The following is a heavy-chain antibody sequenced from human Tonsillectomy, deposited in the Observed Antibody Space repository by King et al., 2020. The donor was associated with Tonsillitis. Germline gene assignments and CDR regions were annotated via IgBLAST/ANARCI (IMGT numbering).Heavy chain of an antibody. CDR3: AKSSMIVVVIPDY. V-gene: IGHV3-23*04. D-gene: IGHD3-22*01. Sequence: VQLVESGGGLVQPGGSLRLSCAASGFTFSSYAMSWVRQAPGKGLEWVSAFSGSGGSTYYAEYVTGRFNISRNNYKNKLYLQMNSLRAEDTAVYYCAKSSMIVVVIPDYWGQGTLVTVSS. CDR2: FSGSGGST. J-gene: IGHJ4*02. CDR1: GFTFSSYA.